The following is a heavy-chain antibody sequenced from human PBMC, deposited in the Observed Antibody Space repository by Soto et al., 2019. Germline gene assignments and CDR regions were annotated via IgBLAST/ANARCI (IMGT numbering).Heavy chain of an antibody. D-gene: IGHD2-2*01. CDR1: GFTFSDYY. Sequence: QVQLLESGGGLVKPGESLRLSCAASGFTFSDYYMSWFRQAPGKGLEWVSYISGSGTTTFYADSVKGRFAISRDNAKNSLYLQMSTLRAEDTAIYYCARSTRRNNLAVVPAAFDSWGQGTLVTVSS. CDR3: ARSTRRNNLAVVPAAFDS. CDR2: ISGSGTTT. J-gene: IGHJ5*01. V-gene: IGHV3-11*01.